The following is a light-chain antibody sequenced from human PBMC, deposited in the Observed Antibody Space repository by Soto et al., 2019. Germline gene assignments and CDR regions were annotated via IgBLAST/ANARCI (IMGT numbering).Light chain of an antibody. CDR3: QQSYSTCT. J-gene: IGKJ5*01. CDR2: ASS. CDR1: QSISSY. Sequence: DIQMSQSPSSLSASVGDRVTISCRASQSISSYLNWSQQKPGKVPKLLIYASSSLQSGVPSRFSGSGAGTDFTVTISSQHSEDFPTYYCQQSYSTCTFGQGTRVEIK. V-gene: IGKV1-39*01.